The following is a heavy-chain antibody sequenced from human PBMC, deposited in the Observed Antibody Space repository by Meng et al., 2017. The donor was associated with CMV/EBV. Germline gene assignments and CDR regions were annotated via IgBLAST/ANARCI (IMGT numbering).Heavy chain of an antibody. Sequence: LTHAVSGVLSPSENRSLTGTVFGGSISGIRYYWGWFGKPPGQGLEWIGSIYYSGSTYYNPSLKSRVTISVDTSKNQFSLKLSSVTAADTAVYYCARGGIAAAGLHWGQGTLVTVSS. D-gene: IGHD6-13*01. CDR1: GGSISGIRYY. CDR2: IYYSGST. J-gene: IGHJ4*02. V-gene: IGHV4-39*07. CDR3: ARGGIAAAGLH.